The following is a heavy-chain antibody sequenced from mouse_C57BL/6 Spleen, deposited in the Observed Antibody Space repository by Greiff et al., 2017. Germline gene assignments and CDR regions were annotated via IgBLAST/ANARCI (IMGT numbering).Heavy chain of an antibody. Sequence: DVQLQQSGTVLARPGASVTMSCKTSGYTFTSYWMHWVKQRPGQGLEWIGDIYPGNSDTSYNQKFKGKATLTAVTSACTAYMELSRLTNEDSAVYYCTRNITTVWDFGGWGTGTTVTVSS. CDR2: IYPGNSDT. CDR1: GYTFTSYW. J-gene: IGHJ1*03. V-gene: IGHV1-5*01. CDR3: TRNITTVWDFGG. D-gene: IGHD1-1*01.